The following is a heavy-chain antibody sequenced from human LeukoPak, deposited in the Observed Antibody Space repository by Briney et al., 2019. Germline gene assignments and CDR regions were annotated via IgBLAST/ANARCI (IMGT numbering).Heavy chain of an antibody. CDR1: GYSFTDYW. Sequence: GESLKISCKASGYSFTDYWIGWVRQMPGKGLEWMGIIYPGDSDTRYSPSFQGQVTVSADKSISTAYLQWSSLKASDTAMYYCARLGYYYDGSGYYFDYWGQGTLVTVSS. D-gene: IGHD3-22*01. CDR2: IYPGDSDT. CDR3: ARLGYYYDGSGYYFDY. J-gene: IGHJ4*02. V-gene: IGHV5-51*01.